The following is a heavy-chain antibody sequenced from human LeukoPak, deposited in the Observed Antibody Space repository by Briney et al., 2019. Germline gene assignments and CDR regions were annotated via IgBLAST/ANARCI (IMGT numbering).Heavy chain of an antibody. J-gene: IGHJ2*01. CDR3: AIQPWGSGNNWYFDL. Sequence: ASVKVSCKASGYTFTSYGISWVRQAPGQGLEWMGWISPNSGGTDYAQKFKGRVTMTRDTSISTTYVELSSLTSDDTAVYYCAIQPWGSGNNWYFDLWGRGTLVTVSS. D-gene: IGHD7-27*01. CDR1: GYTFTSYG. V-gene: IGHV1-2*02. CDR2: ISPNSGGT.